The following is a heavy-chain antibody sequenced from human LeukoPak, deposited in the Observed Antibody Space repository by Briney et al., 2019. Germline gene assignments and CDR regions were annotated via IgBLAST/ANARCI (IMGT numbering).Heavy chain of an antibody. CDR2: IYSGGST. J-gene: IGHJ3*02. CDR3: CSGDRDAFDI. CDR1: GFTVSSNY. V-gene: IGHV3-66*01. Sequence: PGGSLRLSCAASGFTVSSNYMSWVRQAPGKGLEWVSVIYSGGSTYYAGSVKGRFTISRDNSKNTLYLQMNSLRAEDTAVYYCCSGDRDAFDIWGQGTMVTVSS. D-gene: IGHD7-27*01.